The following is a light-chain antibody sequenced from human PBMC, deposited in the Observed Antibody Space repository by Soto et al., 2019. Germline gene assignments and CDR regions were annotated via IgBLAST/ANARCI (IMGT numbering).Light chain of an antibody. CDR2: KAS. CDR3: QQYNSYSPT. J-gene: IGKJ1*01. CDR1: QSISVW. Sequence: DIQMTQPPSTLSASVGDRLTITCRARQSISVWLAWYQQKAGKAPNLLIYKASMLESGVPSRFSGSGSETEFTLTISGLQPGDSATYYCQQYNSYSPTFGQGSKV. V-gene: IGKV1-5*03.